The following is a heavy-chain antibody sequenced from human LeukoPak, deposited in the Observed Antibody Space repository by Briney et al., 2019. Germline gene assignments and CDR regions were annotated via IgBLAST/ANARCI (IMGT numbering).Heavy chain of an antibody. D-gene: IGHD6-19*01. Sequence: SETLSLTCTVSGGSITSGKYYWVWIRQPPGKGLEWIGTIYYSGNAYYNPSLKSRVTISVDTSKNQFSLKLSSVTAADTAVYYCARHSAVAGRSGFDPWGQGTLVTVSS. J-gene: IGHJ5*02. V-gene: IGHV4-39*01. CDR2: IYYSGNA. CDR1: GGSITSGKYY. CDR3: ARHSAVAGRSGFDP.